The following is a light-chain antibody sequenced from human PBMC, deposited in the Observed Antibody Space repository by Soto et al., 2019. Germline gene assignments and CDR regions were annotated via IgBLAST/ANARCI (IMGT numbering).Light chain of an antibody. CDR2: GAS. CDR3: QQYNSWPLT. Sequence: PGKSATIACWASQSVTNKLAWYQQTPGQAPRLLIYGASTRATTTPARFSGSGSGTDFTLTISSLQSEDLGVYYCQQYNSWPLTFGGGTKVEIK. J-gene: IGKJ4*01. CDR1: QSVTNK. V-gene: IGKV3-15*01.